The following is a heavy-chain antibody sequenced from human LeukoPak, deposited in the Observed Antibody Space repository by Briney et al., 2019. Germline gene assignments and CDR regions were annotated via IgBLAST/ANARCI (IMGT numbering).Heavy chain of an antibody. D-gene: IGHD6-13*01. J-gene: IGHJ6*03. CDR1: GFTPGDYA. CDR3: TRDRGSSWGYYYYYMDV. V-gene: IGHV3-49*04. CDR2: IRSKAYGGTT. Sequence: GGSLRLSCTASGFTPGDYAMSWVRQAPGKGLGWVGFIRSKAYGGTTEYAASVKGRFTISRDDSKSIAYLQMNSLKTEDTAVYYCTRDRGSSWGYYYYYMDVWGKGTTVTVSS.